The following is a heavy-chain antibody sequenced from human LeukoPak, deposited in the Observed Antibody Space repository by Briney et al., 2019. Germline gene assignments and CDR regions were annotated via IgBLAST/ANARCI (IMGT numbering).Heavy chain of an antibody. D-gene: IGHD6-6*01. Sequence: SETLSLTCTVSGGSISSYYWSWIRQPPGKGLEWIGYIYYSGSTNYNPSLKSRVTISVDTSKNQFSPKLSSVTAADTAVYYCARGGSIAARGAFDIWGQGTMVTVSS. CDR2: IYYSGST. V-gene: IGHV4-59*01. CDR3: ARGGSIAARGAFDI. J-gene: IGHJ3*02. CDR1: GGSISSYY.